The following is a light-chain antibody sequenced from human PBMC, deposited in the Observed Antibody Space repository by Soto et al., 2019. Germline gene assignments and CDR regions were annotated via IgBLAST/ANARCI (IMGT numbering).Light chain of an antibody. CDR2: DTT. Sequence: QAVVTQEPSLTVSPGGTVTLTCSSNTGAVTSGHFPYWFQQKPGQAPRTLIYDTTSKHSWTPARFSASLLGGKAALTLSGAQPEDEADYYCLVVDSGKVVFGGGTKVTVL. V-gene: IGLV7-46*01. J-gene: IGLJ3*02. CDR1: TGAVTSGHF. CDR3: LVVDSGKVV.